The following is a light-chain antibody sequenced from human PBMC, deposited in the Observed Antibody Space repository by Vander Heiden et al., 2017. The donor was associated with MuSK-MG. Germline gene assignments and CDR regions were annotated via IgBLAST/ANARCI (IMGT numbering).Light chain of an antibody. Sequence: SYELTQPPSVSVSPGQTATTSCSGDKLGDKYASWYQQKSGQAPVAVIYEDTKRPSGIPERFSGSNSGNTATLTISGTQAMDEADYYCQAWDSSSAVVFGGGTRLTVL. CDR2: EDT. CDR1: KLGDKY. J-gene: IGLJ3*02. V-gene: IGLV3-1*01. CDR3: QAWDSSSAVV.